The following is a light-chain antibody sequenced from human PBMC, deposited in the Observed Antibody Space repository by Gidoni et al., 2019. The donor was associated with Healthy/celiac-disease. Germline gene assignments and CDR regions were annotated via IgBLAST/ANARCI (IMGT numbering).Light chain of an antibody. CDR2: KAF. CDR3: QQYNSPWT. Sequence: DIQMTQSPSTLSASVGDRVTITCRASQSMSSWLAWYQQKPGKAPQLLIYKAFSLESGVPSRFSGSGSGTEFTLTISSLRPDDFATYYCQQYNSPWTFGQGTKVEIK. J-gene: IGKJ1*01. V-gene: IGKV1-5*03. CDR1: QSMSSW.